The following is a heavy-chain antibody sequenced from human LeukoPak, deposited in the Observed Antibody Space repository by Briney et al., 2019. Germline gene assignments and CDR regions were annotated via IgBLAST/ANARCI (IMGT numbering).Heavy chain of an antibody. J-gene: IGHJ4*02. CDR1: GGSFSGYY. CDR3: ARTPRGSGYYRPLDY. V-gene: IGHV4-34*01. Sequence: PSETLSLTCAVYGGSFSGYYWSWIRQPPGKGLEWIGEINHSGSTNYNPSLKSRVTISVDTSKNQFSLKLGSVTAADTAVYYCARTPRGSGYYRPLDYWGQGTLVTVSS. CDR2: INHSGST. D-gene: IGHD3-3*01.